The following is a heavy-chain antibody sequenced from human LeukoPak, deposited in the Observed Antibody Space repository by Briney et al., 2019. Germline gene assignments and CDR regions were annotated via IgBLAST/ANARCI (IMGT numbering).Heavy chain of an antibody. Sequence: TGQXXXWMCWMTPNSGNPGSPHNFQGRVTMTRKTSISTAYMELSRLRSEDTAVYYCARHPSTSEFDPWGQGTLVTVSS. CDR2: MTPNSGNP. CDR3: ARHPSTSEFDP. J-gene: IGHJ5*02. D-gene: IGHD2-2*01. V-gene: IGHV1-8*01.